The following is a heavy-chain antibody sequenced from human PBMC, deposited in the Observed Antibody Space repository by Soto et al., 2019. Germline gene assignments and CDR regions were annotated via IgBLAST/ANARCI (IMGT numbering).Heavy chain of an antibody. D-gene: IGHD6-13*01. Sequence: QVQLVESGGGVVQPGRSLRLSCAASGFTFSSYGMHWVRQAPGKGLEWVAVIWYDGSNKYYADSVKGRFTISRDNSKNTLYLQMNSLRAEDTAVYYCARAIATVGFDYWGQGTLVTVSS. CDR1: GFTFSSYG. CDR3: ARAIATVGFDY. J-gene: IGHJ4*02. V-gene: IGHV3-33*01. CDR2: IWYDGSNK.